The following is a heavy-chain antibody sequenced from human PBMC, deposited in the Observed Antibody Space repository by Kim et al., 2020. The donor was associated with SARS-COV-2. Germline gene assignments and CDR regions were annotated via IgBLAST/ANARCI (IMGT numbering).Heavy chain of an antibody. V-gene: IGHV6-1*01. CDR3: ARDRQRAGTGVDY. CDR2: TYYRSKWYT. Sequence: SQTLSLTCDISGDIVSSNSAAWNWIRQSPSRGLEWLGRTYYRSKWYTDYALSVKGRITINPDTSKNQFSLQLNSVTPEDTAVYYCARDRQRAGTGVDYWGQGTLVTVSS. CDR1: GDIVSSNSAA. D-gene: IGHD6-19*01. J-gene: IGHJ4*02.